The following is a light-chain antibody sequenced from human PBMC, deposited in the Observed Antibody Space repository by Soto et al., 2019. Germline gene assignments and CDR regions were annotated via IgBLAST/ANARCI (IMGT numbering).Light chain of an antibody. J-gene: IGKJ2*01. CDR2: AAS. V-gene: IGKV1-39*01. CDR1: QSISNY. CDR3: QQSYSTPRT. Sequence: DIQMTQSPSSLSASVGDRVIITCRASQSISNYLNWYQQKPGKAPTLLIYAASSLQSGVPSRFSGSGSGTDFTLTISSLQPEDFATYHCQQSYSTPRTFGQGTKLEIK.